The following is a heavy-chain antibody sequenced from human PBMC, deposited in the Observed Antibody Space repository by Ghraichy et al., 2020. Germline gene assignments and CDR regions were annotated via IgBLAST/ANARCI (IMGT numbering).Heavy chain of an antibody. CDR2: INPDGREQ. Sequence: RGSLRLSCAVSGFSFSRHWMSWVRQAPGKGLEWVANINPDGREQYYLDSVKGRFTISRDNAKNSLYLQMNSLSAEDTAVNYCSRGGDKLSDYWGPGTLITFSS. J-gene: IGHJ4*02. D-gene: IGHD2-21*02. CDR3: SRGGDKLSDY. V-gene: IGHV3-7*03. CDR1: GFSFSRHW.